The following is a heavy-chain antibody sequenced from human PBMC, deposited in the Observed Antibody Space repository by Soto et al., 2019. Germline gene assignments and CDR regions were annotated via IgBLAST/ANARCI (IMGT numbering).Heavy chain of an antibody. V-gene: IGHV1-2*02. CDR1: GYNFNGYY. CDR2: IVPNSGGT. J-gene: IGHJ4*02. CDR3: ARVFYYCGDGAYYVDF. D-gene: IGHD2-21*01. Sequence: ASVKVSCKASGYNFNGYYLHWVRQAPGQGLEWMGWIVPNSGGTNYAQKFQGRVTLTRDTSISTTYMELSSLTSDDTAVYYCARVFYYCGDGAYYVDFCSQRTLVIGSS.